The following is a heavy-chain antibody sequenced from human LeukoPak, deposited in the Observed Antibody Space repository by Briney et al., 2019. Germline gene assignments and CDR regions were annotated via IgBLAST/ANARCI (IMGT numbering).Heavy chain of an antibody. CDR2: INPNSGGT. D-gene: IGHD4-17*01. J-gene: IGHJ4*02. CDR3: ARAGRGGPRDYGDFLDY. V-gene: IGHV1-2*04. Sequence: ASVKVSCKASGYTFTGYYMHWVRQAPGQGLEWMGWINPNSGGTNYVQKFQGWVTMTRDTSISTAYMELSRLRSDDTAVYYCARAGRGGPRDYGDFLDYWGQGTLVTVSS. CDR1: GYTFTGYY.